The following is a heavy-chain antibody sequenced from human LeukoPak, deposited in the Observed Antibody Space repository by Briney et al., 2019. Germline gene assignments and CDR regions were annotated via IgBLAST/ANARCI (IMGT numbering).Heavy chain of an antibody. D-gene: IGHD7-27*01. CDR1: GDSVSSNSAA. Sequence: PSQTLSLTCAISGDSVSSNSAAWNWIRQSPSRGLEWLGRTYYRSKWYNDYAVSMKSRITINPDTSKNQFSLQLNSVTPEDTAVYYCATEVELGIPYSWLDPWGQGVLVTVSS. CDR3: ATEVELGIPYSWLDP. V-gene: IGHV6-1*01. CDR2: TYYRSKWYN. J-gene: IGHJ5*02.